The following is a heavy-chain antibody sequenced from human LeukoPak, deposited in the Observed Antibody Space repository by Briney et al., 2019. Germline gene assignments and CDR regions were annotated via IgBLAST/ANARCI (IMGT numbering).Heavy chain of an antibody. CDR2: IIPIFQTA. V-gene: IGHV1-69*06. D-gene: IGHD2-21*02. J-gene: IGHJ3*02. Sequence: SVKVSCKASGGSFSSYTISWVRQAPGQGLEWMGGIIPIFQTASYAQKFQGRVTITADKPTNTAYMELTNLRSEDTAVYYCASLAYCGGDCYSLPFDIWGQGTMVTVSS. CDR1: GGSFSSYT. CDR3: ASLAYCGGDCYSLPFDI.